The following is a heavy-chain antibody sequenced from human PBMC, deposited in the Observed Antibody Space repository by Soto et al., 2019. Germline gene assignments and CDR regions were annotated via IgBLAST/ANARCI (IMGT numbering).Heavy chain of an antibody. CDR1: GGSISSYY. V-gene: IGHV4-4*07. CDR3: ARVRGVAAAGPYYYYGMDV. D-gene: IGHD6-13*01. CDR2: IDTSGTT. Sequence: SETLSLTCTVSGGSISSYYVSWIRQSAGKGLEWIGRIDTSGTTNYNPSLKSRVTMSVDASKNHFSLNLSSVTAADTAVYYCARVRGVAAAGPYYYYGMDVWGQGTTVTVSS. J-gene: IGHJ6*02.